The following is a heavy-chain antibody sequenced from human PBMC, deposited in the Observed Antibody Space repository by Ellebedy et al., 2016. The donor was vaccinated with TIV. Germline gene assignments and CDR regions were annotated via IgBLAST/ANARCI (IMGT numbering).Heavy chain of an antibody. Sequence: GESLKISCSASGFTFSSYAMHWVRQAPGKGLEYVSAISSNGGSTYYADSVKGRFTISRDNSKNTLYLQMSSLRAEDTAVYYCVKENWYYDFWSGYYSLFDYWGQGTLVTVSS. D-gene: IGHD3-3*01. CDR1: GFTFSSYA. J-gene: IGHJ4*02. CDR2: ISSNGGST. CDR3: VKENWYYDFWSGYYSLFDY. V-gene: IGHV3-64D*06.